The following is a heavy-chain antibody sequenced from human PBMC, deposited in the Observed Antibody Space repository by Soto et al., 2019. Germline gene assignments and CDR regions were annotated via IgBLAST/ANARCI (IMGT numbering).Heavy chain of an antibody. CDR1: GYTFTSYD. CDR2: MNPNSGNT. V-gene: IGHV1-8*01. D-gene: IGHD3-22*01. Sequence: ASVKVSCKASGYTFTSYDINWVRQATGQGLEWMGWMNPNSGNTGYAQKFQGRVTMTRNTSISTAYMELSSLRSEDTAVYYCARFPSDYYYDSSGYSDYWGQGTLVTVSS. CDR3: ARFPSDYYYDSSGYSDY. J-gene: IGHJ4*02.